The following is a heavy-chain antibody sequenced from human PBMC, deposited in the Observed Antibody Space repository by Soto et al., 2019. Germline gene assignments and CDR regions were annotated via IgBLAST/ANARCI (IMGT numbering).Heavy chain of an antibody. CDR2: ISPNSGST. D-gene: IGHD2-8*01. CDR3: ASGGPRSVSFDI. J-gene: IGHJ3*02. V-gene: IGHV1-46*01. Sequence: ASVKVSCKASGYTFTGYDMHWVRQAPGQGLEWMGWISPNSGSTSYAQKFQGRVTMTRDTSTSTVYMELSSLRSEDTAVYYCASGGPRSVSFDIWGQGTMVTVSS. CDR1: GYTFTGYD.